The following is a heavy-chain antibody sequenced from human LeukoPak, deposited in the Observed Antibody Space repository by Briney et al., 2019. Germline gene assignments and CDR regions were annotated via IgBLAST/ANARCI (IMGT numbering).Heavy chain of an antibody. D-gene: IGHD3-9*01. Sequence: ASVTVSCKASGGTFSSYAISWVRQAPGQGLEWMGGIIPIFGTANYAQKFQGRVTITADKSTSTAYMELSSLRSEDTAVYYCARVFQGYYYYMDVWGKGTTVTVSS. CDR3: ARVFQGYYYYMDV. CDR2: IIPIFGTA. V-gene: IGHV1-69*06. J-gene: IGHJ6*03. CDR1: GGTFSSYA.